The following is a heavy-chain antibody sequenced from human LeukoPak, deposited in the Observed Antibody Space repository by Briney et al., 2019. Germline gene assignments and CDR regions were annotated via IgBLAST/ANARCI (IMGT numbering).Heavy chain of an antibody. CDR1: GYTFTSYD. V-gene: IGHV1-8*03. CDR2: MNPNSGNT. Sequence: ASVKVSCKASGYTFTSYDINWVRQATGQGLEWMGWMNPNSGNTGYAQKFQGRVTITRNTSISTAYMELSSLRSEDMAVYYCARAGYYDSSGYSAFDYWGQGTLVTVSS. D-gene: IGHD3-22*01. CDR3: ARAGYYDSSGYSAFDY. J-gene: IGHJ4*02.